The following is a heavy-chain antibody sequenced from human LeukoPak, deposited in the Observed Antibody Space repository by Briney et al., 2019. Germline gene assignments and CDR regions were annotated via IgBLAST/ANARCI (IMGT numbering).Heavy chain of an antibody. Sequence: GGSLRLSCAASGFTVSSNYMSWVRQAPGKGLEWVSVIYSGGSRYYSDSVKGRFTIFRDHYKKQLYLQMNRLRDEDKAVYYCARDGGSGWYFVFDYWGQGTLVTVSS. CDR2: IYSGGSR. CDR3: ARDGGSGWYFVFDY. CDR1: GFTVSSNY. V-gene: IGHV3-53*01. J-gene: IGHJ4*02. D-gene: IGHD6-19*01.